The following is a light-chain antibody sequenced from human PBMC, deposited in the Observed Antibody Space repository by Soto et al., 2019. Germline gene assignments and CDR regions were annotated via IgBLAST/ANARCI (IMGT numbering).Light chain of an antibody. V-gene: IGKV1-5*01. CDR3: QQYENFSGT. CDR1: QSISNW. J-gene: IGKJ1*01. CDR2: DAS. Sequence: DIQMTQSPSTLPASVGDRVTITCRASQSISNWLVWYQQKPGEAPKLLIYDASALPRGVPSRFSGSGSGTKFTLTIASLQPDDFATYYCQQYENFSGTFGPGTKVDIK.